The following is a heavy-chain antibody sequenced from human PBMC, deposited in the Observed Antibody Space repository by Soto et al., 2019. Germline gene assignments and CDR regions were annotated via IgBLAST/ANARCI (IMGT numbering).Heavy chain of an antibody. J-gene: IGHJ4*02. CDR3: AREAYCGGDCYSYYFDY. Sequence: SLRLSCAASGFTFSSYAMHWVRQAPGKGLEWVAVISYDGSNKYYADSVKGRFTISRDNSKNTLYLQMNSLRAEDTAVYYCAREAYCGGDCYSYYFDYWGQGTLVTVS. D-gene: IGHD2-21*02. CDR1: GFTFSSYA. CDR2: ISYDGSNK. V-gene: IGHV3-30-3*01.